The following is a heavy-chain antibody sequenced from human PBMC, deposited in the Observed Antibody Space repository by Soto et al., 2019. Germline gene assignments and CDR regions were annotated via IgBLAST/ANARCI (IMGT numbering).Heavy chain of an antibody. D-gene: IGHD3-22*01. CDR3: ARDGLYDSSGYYYGWDYYYGMDV. CDR1: GFTFSSYG. Sequence: PGGSLRLSCAASGFTFSSYGMHWVRQAPGKGLEWVAVIWYDGSNKYYADSVKGRFTISRDNSKNTLYLQMNSLRAEDTAVYYCARDGLYDSSGYYYGWDYYYGMDVWGQGTTVTVSS. CDR2: IWYDGSNK. J-gene: IGHJ6*02. V-gene: IGHV3-33*01.